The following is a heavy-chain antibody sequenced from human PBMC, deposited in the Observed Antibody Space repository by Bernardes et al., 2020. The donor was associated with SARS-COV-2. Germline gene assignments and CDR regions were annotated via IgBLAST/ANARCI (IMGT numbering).Heavy chain of an antibody. Sequence: GGSLRLSCAASGFTFSSYGMHWVRQAPGKGLEWVAVIWYDGSNKYYADSVKGRFTISRDNSKNTLYLQMNSLRAEDTAVYYCASGEAQWLFTGGYGMDVWSQGTTVTVSS. V-gene: IGHV3-33*01. D-gene: IGHD6-19*01. CDR2: IWYDGSNK. CDR1: GFTFSSYG. J-gene: IGHJ6*02. CDR3: ASGEAQWLFTGGYGMDV.